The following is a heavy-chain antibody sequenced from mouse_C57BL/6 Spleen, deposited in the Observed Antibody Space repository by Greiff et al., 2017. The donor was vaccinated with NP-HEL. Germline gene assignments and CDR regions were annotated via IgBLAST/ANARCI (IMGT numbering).Heavy chain of an antibody. D-gene: IGHD2-2*01. V-gene: IGHV1-22*01. J-gene: IGHJ4*01. CDR3: ARTLMVTTDYYAMDY. CDR1: GYTFTDYN. Sequence: VQLQQSGPELVKPGASVKMSCKASGYTFTDYNMHWVKQSHGKSLEWIGYINPNNGGTSYNQKFKGKATLTVNKSSSTAYMELRSLTSEDSAVYYCARTLMVTTDYYAMDYWGQGTSVTVSS. CDR2: INPNNGGT.